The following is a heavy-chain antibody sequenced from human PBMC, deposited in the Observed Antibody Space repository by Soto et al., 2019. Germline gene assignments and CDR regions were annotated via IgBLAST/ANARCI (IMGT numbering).Heavy chain of an antibody. J-gene: IGHJ6*02. CDR2: IYPGDSDT. CDR3: ARETYYDFWSGYSPYGMDV. CDR1: GYSFTSYW. Sequence: GESLKISCKGSGYSFTSYWIGWVRQMPGKGLEWMGIIYPGDSDTRYSPSFQGQVTISADKSISTAYLQWSSLRAEDTAVYYCARETYYDFWSGYSPYGMDVWGQGTTVTVSS. V-gene: IGHV5-51*01. D-gene: IGHD3-3*01.